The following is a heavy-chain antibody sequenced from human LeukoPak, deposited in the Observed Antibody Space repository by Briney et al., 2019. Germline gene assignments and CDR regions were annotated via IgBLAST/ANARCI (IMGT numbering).Heavy chain of an antibody. CDR3: AIADYYDSSGYSPFDY. CDR1: GFTFSSYS. V-gene: IGHV3-21*01. Sequence: PGGSLRLSCAASGFTFSSYSMNWVRQAPGKGLEWVSSISSSSSYIYYADSVKGRFTISRDNAKNSLYLQMNSLRAEDTAVYYCAIADYYDSSGYSPFDYWGQGTLVTVSS. J-gene: IGHJ4*02. D-gene: IGHD3-22*01. CDR2: ISSSSSYI.